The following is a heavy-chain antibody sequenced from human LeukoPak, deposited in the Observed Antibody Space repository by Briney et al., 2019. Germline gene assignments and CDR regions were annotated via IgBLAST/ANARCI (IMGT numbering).Heavy chain of an antibody. V-gene: IGHV3-23*01. D-gene: IGHD3-22*01. Sequence: LTGGSLRLSCAASGFTFSSYWMSWVRQAPGKGLEWVSAISGSGGSTYYADSVKGRFTISRDNSKNTLYLQMNSLRAEDTAVYYCAKDYYDSSGQEAFDIWGQGTMVTVSS. CDR2: ISGSGGST. CDR1: GFTFSSYW. J-gene: IGHJ3*02. CDR3: AKDYYDSSGQEAFDI.